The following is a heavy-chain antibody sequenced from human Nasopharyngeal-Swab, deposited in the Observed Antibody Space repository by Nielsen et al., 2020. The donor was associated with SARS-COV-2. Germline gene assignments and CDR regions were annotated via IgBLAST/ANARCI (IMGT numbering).Heavy chain of an antibody. CDR2: IYYSGST. Sequence: SETLSLTCTVSGGSISSGGYYWSWIRQHPGKGLEWIGYIYYSGSTYYNPSLKSRVTISVDTSKNQFSLKLSSVTAADTAVYYCARGNRDDYVWGSYRPLTYFDYWGQGTLVTVSS. V-gene: IGHV4-31*03. CDR3: ARGNRDDYVWGSYRPLTYFDY. J-gene: IGHJ4*02. D-gene: IGHD3-16*02. CDR1: GGSISSGGYY.